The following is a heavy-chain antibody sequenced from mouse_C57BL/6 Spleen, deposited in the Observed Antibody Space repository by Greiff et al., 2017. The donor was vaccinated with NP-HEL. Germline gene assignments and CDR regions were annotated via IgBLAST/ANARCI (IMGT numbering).Heavy chain of an antibody. V-gene: IGHV1-64*01. CDR1: GYTFTSYW. Sequence: QVQLKQPGAELVKPGASVKLSCKASGYTFTSYWMHWVKQRPGQGLEWIGMIHPNSGSTNYNEKFKSKATLTVDKSSSTAYMQLSSLTSEDSAVYYCARRRITTVYFDYWGQGTTLTVSS. J-gene: IGHJ2*01. D-gene: IGHD1-1*01. CDR3: ARRRITTVYFDY. CDR2: IHPNSGST.